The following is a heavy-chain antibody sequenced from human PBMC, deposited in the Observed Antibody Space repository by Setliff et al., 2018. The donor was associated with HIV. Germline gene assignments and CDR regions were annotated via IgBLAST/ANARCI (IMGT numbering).Heavy chain of an antibody. D-gene: IGHD6-13*01. CDR3: ARDRGGAAAGGYYYMDV. CDR2: IYYSGST. V-gene: IGHV4-39*07. Sequence: LSLTCTVSGGSISSGYYYWGWIRQPPGKGLEWIGTIYYSGSTNYNPSLKSRVTISIDTSKNQFSLKLSSVTAADTAVYYCARDRGGAAAGGYYYMDVWGKGTTVTVSS. CDR1: GGSISSGYYY. J-gene: IGHJ6*03.